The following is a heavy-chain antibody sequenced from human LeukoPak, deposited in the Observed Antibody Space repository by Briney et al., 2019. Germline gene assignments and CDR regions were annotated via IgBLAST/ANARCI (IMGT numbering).Heavy chain of an antibody. D-gene: IGHD2-2*03. CDR2: IYPGDSDT. Sequence: GESLKISCKGSGYSFTSYWIGWARQMPGKGLEWMGIIYPGDSDTRYSPSFQGQVTFSADKSIITAYLQWSSLKASDTAMYYCARQTTQMDIVVVPAAWDYWGQGTLVTVSS. CDR3: ARQTTQMDIVVVPAAWDY. V-gene: IGHV5-51*01. CDR1: GYSFTSYW. J-gene: IGHJ4*02.